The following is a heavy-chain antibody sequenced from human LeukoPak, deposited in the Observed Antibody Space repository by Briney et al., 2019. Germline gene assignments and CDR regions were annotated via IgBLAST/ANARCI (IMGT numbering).Heavy chain of an antibody. CDR3: ASSMVVTFNWFDP. CDR1: GGTFSSYA. J-gene: IGHJ5*02. V-gene: IGHV1-69*05. CDR2: IIPIFGTA. D-gene: IGHD4/OR15-4a*01. Sequence: SVKVSCKASGGTFSSYAISWVRQAPGQGLEWLGGIIPIFGTANYAQKFQGRVTITTDESTSTAYMELSSLRSEDTAVYYCASSMVVTFNWFDPWGQGTLVTVSS.